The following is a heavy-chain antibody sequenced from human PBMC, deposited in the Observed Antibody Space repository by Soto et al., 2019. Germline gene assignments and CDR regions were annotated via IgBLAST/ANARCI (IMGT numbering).Heavy chain of an antibody. CDR2: IYYSGST. D-gene: IGHD3-3*01. V-gene: IGHV4-31*03. CDR3: ARGGRNITIFGVVIISWFDP. J-gene: IGHJ5*02. CDR1: GGSISSGGYY. Sequence: ASETLSLTCTVSGGSISSGGYYWSWIRQHPGKGLEWIGYIYYSGSTYYNPSLKSRVTISVDTSKNQFSLKLSSVTAADTAVYYCARGGRNITIFGVVIISWFDPWGQGTLVTVSS.